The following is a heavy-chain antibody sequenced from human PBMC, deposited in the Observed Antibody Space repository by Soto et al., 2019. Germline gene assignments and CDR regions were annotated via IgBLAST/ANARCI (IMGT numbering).Heavy chain of an antibody. CDR3: TRVVTGYYYMDV. CDR1: GYTFTNYG. V-gene: IGHV1-18*03. Sequence: QVQLVQSGAEVKKPGASVRVSCKASGYTFTNYGITWVRQAPGQGLEWMGWISTYNGNTKYAQNRQGRVTLTTDTSTSTAYMELRSLRSDDMAVYYCTRVVTGYYYMDVWGKGTTVTVSS. CDR2: ISTYNGNT. D-gene: IGHD2-21*02. J-gene: IGHJ6*03.